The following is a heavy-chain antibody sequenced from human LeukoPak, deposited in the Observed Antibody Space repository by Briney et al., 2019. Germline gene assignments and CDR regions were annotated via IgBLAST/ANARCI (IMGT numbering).Heavy chain of an antibody. J-gene: IGHJ4*02. CDR1: GFTFSSYA. D-gene: IGHD3-22*01. Sequence: GGSLRLSCAASGFTFSSYAMHWVRQAPGKGLEWVAVISYDGSNKYYADSVKGRFTISRDNSKNTLYLQMNSLRAEDTAVYYCASFPLSMIVVPGDFDYWGQGTLVTVSS. CDR3: ASFPLSMIVVPGDFDY. CDR2: ISYDGSNK. V-gene: IGHV3-30-3*01.